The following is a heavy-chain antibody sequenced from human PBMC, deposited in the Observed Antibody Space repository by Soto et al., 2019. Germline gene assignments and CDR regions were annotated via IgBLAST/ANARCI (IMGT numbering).Heavy chain of an antibody. CDR3: ARVGGAAGSNWFDP. V-gene: IGHV4-39*01. CDR1: GGSVSSNDYS. Sequence: SETLSLTCTVSGGSVSSNDYSWGWIRQSPGKGLEWIGTIYSSEDTHYNPSLLSRVTISVDTSMSEFSLRLSSVTAADTAVYYCARVGGAAGSNWFDPWGQGTLVTVS. CDR2: IYSSEDT. J-gene: IGHJ5*02. D-gene: IGHD6-13*01.